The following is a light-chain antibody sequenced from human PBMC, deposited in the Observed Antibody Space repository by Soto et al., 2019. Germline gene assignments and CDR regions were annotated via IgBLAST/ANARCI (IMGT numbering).Light chain of an antibody. J-gene: IGLJ2*01. CDR3: SSYTSSSTLV. V-gene: IGLV2-14*01. Sequence: QSALTQPASVSGSPGQSITISCTGTSSDVGGYNYVSWYQQHPGKAPKLMIYEVSNRPSGVSNRFSGSKSGNTASLTISGXXAEDEADYYCSSYTSSSTLVFGGGTKLTVL. CDR1: SSDVGGYNY. CDR2: EVS.